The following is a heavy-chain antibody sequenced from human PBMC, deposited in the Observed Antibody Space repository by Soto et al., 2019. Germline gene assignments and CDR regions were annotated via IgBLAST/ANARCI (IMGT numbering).Heavy chain of an antibody. CDR1: GYSFNMYY. V-gene: IGHV1-3*01. CDR3: SREDY. Sequence: QVQLVQSGAEVKKPGASVKVSCKASGYSFNMYYIHWVRQAPGQGLEWMGWINAGNRDATYSQKFQGRVTITRDMSASTVYLDLSSLRSEDTALYYCSREDYWGQGTLVTVAS. J-gene: IGHJ4*02. CDR2: INAGNRDA.